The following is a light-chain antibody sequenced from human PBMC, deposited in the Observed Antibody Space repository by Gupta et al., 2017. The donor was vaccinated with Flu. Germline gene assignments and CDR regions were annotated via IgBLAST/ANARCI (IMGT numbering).Light chain of an antibody. V-gene: IGLV1-47*01. CDR2: KGN. Sequence: QPLLTQPPSASGTPGQRVTISCSGSSSNIGNNHVYWYQQLPGTGPKLLIHKGNRRPSGVPGRFSSSRSGTSATLAITGLQSEDEDDYYCASWDDGLSGHVVFGGGTKPTVL. CDR1: SSNIGNNH. CDR3: ASWDDGLSGHVV. J-gene: IGLJ2*01.